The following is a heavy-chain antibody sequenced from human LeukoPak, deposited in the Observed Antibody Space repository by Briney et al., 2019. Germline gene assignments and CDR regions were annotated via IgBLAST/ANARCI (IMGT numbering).Heavy chain of an antibody. CDR1: GFSFRSYW. Sequence: GGSLRLSCAATGFSFRSYWMNWVRQAPGKGLEWLAIIKQDGSEKHYKGSVEGRFTISRDNAKNSLYLHMDSLTAEDTAIYYCARDWVAGVPFDAFDIWGQGTMVSVSS. CDR3: ARDWVAGVPFDAFDI. CDR2: IKQDGSEK. V-gene: IGHV3-7*01. J-gene: IGHJ3*02. D-gene: IGHD3-10*01.